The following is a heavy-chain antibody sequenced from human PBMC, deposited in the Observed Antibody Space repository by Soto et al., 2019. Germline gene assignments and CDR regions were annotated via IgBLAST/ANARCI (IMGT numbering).Heavy chain of an antibody. D-gene: IGHD1-26*01. Sequence: EVQLVESGGGLAQPGWSRRLSCAASGFNFDDHAMHWVRQAPGKGLEWVSGISWNSVTINYVDSVKGRFTISRDNAKRTLHLQMNSLRPEDTAIYYCVRSSGSQPRAGWFDPWGQGTLVTVS. V-gene: IGHV3-9*01. J-gene: IGHJ5*02. CDR2: ISWNSVTI. CDR1: GFNFDDHA. CDR3: VRSSGSQPRAGWFDP.